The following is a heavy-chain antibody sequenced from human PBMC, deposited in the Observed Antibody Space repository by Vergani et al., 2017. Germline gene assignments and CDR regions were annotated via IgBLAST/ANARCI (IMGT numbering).Heavy chain of an antibody. V-gene: IGHV3-23*04. Sequence: EVQLAESGGGLVTPGGLLRLFCAASGFICLMHSMSWVRQAPGKGLEGGSTLSASDRRTHYADSVKSRFTISRDNYKNTLFLHMNSLRPEDTVVYYCAKGGRSEVTVTFGAFDIWGQGTMVTVSS. D-gene: IGHD3-16*01. CDR3: AKGGRSEVTVTFGAFDI. J-gene: IGHJ3*02. CDR2: LSASDRRT. CDR1: GFICLMHS.